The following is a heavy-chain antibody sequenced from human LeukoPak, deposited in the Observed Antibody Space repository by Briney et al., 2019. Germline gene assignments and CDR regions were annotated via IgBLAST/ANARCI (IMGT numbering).Heavy chain of an antibody. J-gene: IGHJ4*02. CDR2: ISGSGGST. D-gene: IGHD3-3*01. V-gene: IGHV3-23*01. CDR1: GFTFSSYG. CDR3: VKDSWSDFWSGYQYYFDH. Sequence: GGSLRLSCAASGFTFSSYGMSWVRQAPGKGLEWVSAISGSGGSTYYADSVKGRFTISRDNSKNTLYLQMNSLRAEDTAVYYCVKDSWSDFWSGYQYYFDHWGQGSLVTVSS.